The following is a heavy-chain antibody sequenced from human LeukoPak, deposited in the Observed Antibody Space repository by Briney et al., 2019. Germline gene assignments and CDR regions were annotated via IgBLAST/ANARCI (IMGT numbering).Heavy chain of an antibody. D-gene: IGHD3-10*01. V-gene: IGHV3-7*01. CDR2: IKQDGSEK. CDR3: ATAGSGSYSYY. J-gene: IGHJ4*02. Sequence: PGGSLRLSCAASGFTFSSYWMSWVRQAPGKGLEWVAHIKQDGSEKYYVDSVKGRFTISRDKAKNSLYLQMNSLRAEDTAVYYCATAGSGSYSYYWGQGTLVTVSS. CDR1: GFTFSSYW.